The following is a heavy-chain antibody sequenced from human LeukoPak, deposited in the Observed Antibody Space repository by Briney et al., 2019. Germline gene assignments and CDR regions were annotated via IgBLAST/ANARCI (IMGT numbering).Heavy chain of an antibody. CDR1: GFTFSNYA. CDR2: IRAGGGST. V-gene: IGHV3-23*01. Sequence: QPGGSLRLSCAASGFTFSNYAMTWVRQAPGKGLEWVSGIRAGGGSTNFADSVRGRFTLSTDNSKNTLYLQMNSLRDEDTAVYYCARGRARAGWFDPWGQGTLVTVSS. CDR3: ARGRARAGWFDP. D-gene: IGHD3-10*01. J-gene: IGHJ5*02.